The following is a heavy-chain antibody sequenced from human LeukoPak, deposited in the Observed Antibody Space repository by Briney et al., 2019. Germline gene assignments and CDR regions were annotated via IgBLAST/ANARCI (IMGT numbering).Heavy chain of an antibody. D-gene: IGHD1-26*01. CDR3: ARDLPYSGSYGMDV. CDR2: INTNTGNP. Sequence: ASVKVSCKASGYTFTSYAMNWGRQAPGQGLEWMGWINTNTGNPTYAQGFTGRFVFSLDTSVSTAYLQISSLKAEDTAVYYCARDLPYSGSYGMDVWGQGTTVTVSS. J-gene: IGHJ6*02. V-gene: IGHV7-4-1*02. CDR1: GYTFTSYA.